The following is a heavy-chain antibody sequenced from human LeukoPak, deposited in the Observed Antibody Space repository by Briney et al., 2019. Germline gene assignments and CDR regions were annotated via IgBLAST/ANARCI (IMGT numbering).Heavy chain of an antibody. Sequence: GGSLRLSCAVSGFPFSIYSMSWVRQAPGKGLEWVSNIKQDGSEKYYVDSVEGRFTISRDDAKNSLYLQMNSLRAEDTAVYYCARENSGYDGGFDYWGQGTLVTVSS. CDR2: IKQDGSEK. CDR3: ARENSGYDGGFDY. V-gene: IGHV3-7*01. CDR1: GFPFSIYS. D-gene: IGHD5-12*01. J-gene: IGHJ4*02.